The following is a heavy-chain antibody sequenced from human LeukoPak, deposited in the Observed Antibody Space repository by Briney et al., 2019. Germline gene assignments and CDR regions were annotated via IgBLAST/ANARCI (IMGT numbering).Heavy chain of an antibody. CDR3: ARGPGVPAAIGDV. CDR1: GGSISSHY. J-gene: IGHJ6*04. D-gene: IGHD2-2*02. V-gene: IGHV4-59*11. Sequence: SETLSLTCTVSGGSISSHYWSWIRQPPGKGLEGSGYIYYSGSTNYNPSLKRRVTISVDTSKNQFSLKPSSVTAADTAVYYCARGPGVPAAIGDVWGKGTTVTVSS. CDR2: IYYSGST.